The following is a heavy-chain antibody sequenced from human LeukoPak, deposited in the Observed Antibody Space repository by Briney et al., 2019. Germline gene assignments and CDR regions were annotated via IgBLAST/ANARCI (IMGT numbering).Heavy chain of an antibody. D-gene: IGHD1-1*01. CDR3: ARSTAGFDY. CDR1: GFRFGSYW. CDR2: IKEDGSEK. Sequence: PGGSLRLSCAASGFRFGSYWIAWVRQAPGKGLEWEANIKEDGSEKYYVDSVKGRFTISRDNAKNSLSLQMSSLRVEDTAVYYCARSTAGFDYWGQGTLVTVSS. V-gene: IGHV3-7*01. J-gene: IGHJ4*02.